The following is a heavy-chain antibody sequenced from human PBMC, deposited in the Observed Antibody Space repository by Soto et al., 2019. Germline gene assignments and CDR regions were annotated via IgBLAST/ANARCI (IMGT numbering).Heavy chain of an antibody. Sequence: GGSLRLSCEASGFKFINYAMTWVRQTTGKGLQWVSAISGSGGSTYYADSVKGRFTISRDNSKNTLYLQMNSLRAEDTAVYYCAKDGDLGYCSSTSCYAFDYWGQGTLVTVSS. D-gene: IGHD2-2*01. CDR3: AKDGDLGYCSSTSCYAFDY. CDR2: ISGSGGST. J-gene: IGHJ4*02. CDR1: GFKFINYA. V-gene: IGHV3-23*01.